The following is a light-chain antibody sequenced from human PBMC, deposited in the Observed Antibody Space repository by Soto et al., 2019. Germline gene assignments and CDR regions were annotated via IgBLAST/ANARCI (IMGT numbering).Light chain of an antibody. CDR1: GSDVGGYNY. CDR2: EVN. Sequence: QSVLTQPPSASGSPGQSVTISCTGTGSDVGGYNYVSWYQQHPGKAPRLMIYEVNERPSGVPDRFSGSKSGNTASLTVSGLQAEDEAYYYCCSYAGSTNWVFGGGTKLTVL. V-gene: IGLV2-8*01. CDR3: CSYAGSTNWV. J-gene: IGLJ3*02.